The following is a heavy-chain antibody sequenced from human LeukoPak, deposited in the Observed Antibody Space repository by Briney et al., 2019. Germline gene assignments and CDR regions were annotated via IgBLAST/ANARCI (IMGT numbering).Heavy chain of an antibody. V-gene: IGHV3-30*04. Sequence: PGRSLRLSCAASGFTFSSYSIHWVRQAPGKGLEWVAVISYDGNTKYYADSVKGRFTISRDNSKNTLYLQVNSLRAEDTAMYYCTFDDYSDYWGQGTLVTVSS. CDR1: GFTFSSYS. J-gene: IGHJ4*02. CDR2: ISYDGNTK. D-gene: IGHD3-9*01. CDR3: TFDDYSDY.